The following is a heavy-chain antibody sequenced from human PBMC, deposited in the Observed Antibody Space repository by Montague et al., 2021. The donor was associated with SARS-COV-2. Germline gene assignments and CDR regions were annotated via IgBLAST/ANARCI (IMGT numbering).Heavy chain of an antibody. CDR3: ARDHGQWFGELWGHGLDV. CDR1: SGSISTGHH. CDR2: IYDSGST. Sequence: TLSLTCSVSSGSISTGHHWSWIRQHPMRGLEWIGYIYDSGSTXYNPSCKGRVTISIDTAKNQFSLELTSMTAADTAVYYCARDHGQWFGELWGHGLDVWGQGTTVIVSS. D-gene: IGHD3-10*01. J-gene: IGHJ6*02. V-gene: IGHV4-31*03.